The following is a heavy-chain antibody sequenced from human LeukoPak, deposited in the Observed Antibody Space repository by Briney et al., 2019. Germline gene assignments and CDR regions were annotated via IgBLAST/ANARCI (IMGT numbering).Heavy chain of an antibody. D-gene: IGHD3-22*01. J-gene: IGHJ5*02. CDR3: ARDLGDSSGYYWFDP. CDR1: GGTFSSYA. CDR2: IIPIFGTA. V-gene: IGHV1-69*01. Sequence: ASVKVSRKASGGTFSSYAISWVRQAPGQGLEWMGGIIPIFGTANYAQKFQGRVTITADESTSTAYMELSSLRSEDTAVYYCARDLGDSSGYYWFDPWGQGTLVTVSS.